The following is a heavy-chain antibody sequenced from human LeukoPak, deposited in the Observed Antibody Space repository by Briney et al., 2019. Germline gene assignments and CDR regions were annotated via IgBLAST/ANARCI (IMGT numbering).Heavy chain of an antibody. D-gene: IGHD3-16*02. J-gene: IGHJ6*02. Sequence: SQTLSLTCTVSGGSISSGSYYWSWIRQPAGKGLEWIVRIYTSGSTNYNPSLKSRVTISVDTSKNQFSLKLSSVTAADTAVYYCASLYQAANYYYYGMDVWGQGTTVTVSS. V-gene: IGHV4-61*02. CDR3: ASLYQAANYYYYGMDV. CDR2: IYTSGST. CDR1: GGSISSGSYY.